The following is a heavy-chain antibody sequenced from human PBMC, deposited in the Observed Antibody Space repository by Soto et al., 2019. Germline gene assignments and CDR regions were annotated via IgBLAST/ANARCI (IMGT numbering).Heavy chain of an antibody. Sequence: QSVGSLRLSCAASGFTFSSYGMHWVRQAPGKGLEWVAVISYDGSNKYYADSVKGRFTISRDNSKNTLYLQMNSLRAEDTAVYYCAKEGSARAGMDVGGQGTTVTVSS. CDR2: ISYDGSNK. J-gene: IGHJ6*02. CDR1: GFTFSSYG. D-gene: IGHD6-25*01. CDR3: AKEGSARAGMDV. V-gene: IGHV3-30*18.